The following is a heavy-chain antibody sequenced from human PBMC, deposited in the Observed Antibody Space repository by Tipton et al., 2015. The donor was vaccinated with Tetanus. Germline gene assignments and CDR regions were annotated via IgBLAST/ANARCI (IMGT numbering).Heavy chain of an antibody. J-gene: IGHJ4*02. V-gene: IGHV4-30-2*01. CDR2: IYHTGST. D-gene: IGHD3-3*01. CDR3: ARANFDFSKKGPFDS. CDR1: GALLSTGGYS. Sequence: TLSLTYAVSGALLSTGGYSWGWIRQPPGQGLEWIGYIYHTGSTYYNPSLRSRVTISAVGSKNQVSLKVTSVTAADTGVYFCARANFDFSKKGPFDSWGQGILVIVSA.